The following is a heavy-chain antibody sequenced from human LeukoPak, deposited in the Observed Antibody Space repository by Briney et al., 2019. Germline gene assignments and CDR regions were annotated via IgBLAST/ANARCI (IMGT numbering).Heavy chain of an antibody. Sequence: GESLKISCEGSGYTFTKYWIGWVRQMPGKGLEWMGIIHPGDSHTWYSPSFQGQVTISADKSISMAYLQWSSLKASDTAMYFCARQPGMTAKSWYFDLWGRGTLVAVSS. J-gene: IGHJ2*01. CDR1: GYTFTKYW. CDR2: IHPGDSHT. V-gene: IGHV5-51*01. D-gene: IGHD2-2*01. CDR3: ARQPGMTAKSWYFDL.